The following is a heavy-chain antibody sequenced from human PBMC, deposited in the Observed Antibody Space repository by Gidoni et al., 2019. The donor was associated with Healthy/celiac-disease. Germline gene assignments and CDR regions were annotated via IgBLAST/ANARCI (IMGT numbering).Heavy chain of an antibody. D-gene: IGHD5-18*01. CDR2: INHSGST. CDR3: ARGSKYRYSKWDY. Sequence: QVQLQQWGAGLLKPSETLSLTCAVYGGSFSGYYWSWTRQPPGKGLEWIGEINHSGSTNYNPSLKSRVTISVDTSKNQFSLKLSSVTAADTAVYYCARGSKYRYSKWDYWGQGTLVTVSS. V-gene: IGHV4-34*01. CDR1: GGSFSGYY. J-gene: IGHJ4*02.